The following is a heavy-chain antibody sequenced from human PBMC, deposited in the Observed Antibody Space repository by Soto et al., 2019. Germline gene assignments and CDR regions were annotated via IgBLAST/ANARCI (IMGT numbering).Heavy chain of an antibody. CDR2: INPSGGST. V-gene: IGHV1-46*01. CDR3: ARDLIYLGYCSGGSCRPPINWFDP. D-gene: IGHD2-15*01. CDR1: GYTFTSYY. J-gene: IGHJ5*02. Sequence: ASVKVSCKASGYTFTSYYMHWVRQAPGQGLEWMGIINPSGGSTSYAQKFQGRVTMTRDTSTSTVYMELSSLRSEDTAVYYCARDLIYLGYCSGGSCRPPINWFDPWGHGTLVTVSS.